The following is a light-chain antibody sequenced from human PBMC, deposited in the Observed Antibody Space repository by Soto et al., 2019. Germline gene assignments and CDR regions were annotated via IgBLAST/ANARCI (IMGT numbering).Light chain of an antibody. Sequence: EIVLTQSPGTLSLSPGERATLSCRASQRVRSSYLAGYQQKPGQAPRLLIYGASSRATGIPDRFSGSGSGKDFTLTISRLEPEDFAVYYWQQYGSSPKTFGQGTKVEIK. CDR2: GAS. CDR1: QRVRSSY. CDR3: QQYGSSPKT. V-gene: IGKV3-20*01. J-gene: IGKJ1*01.